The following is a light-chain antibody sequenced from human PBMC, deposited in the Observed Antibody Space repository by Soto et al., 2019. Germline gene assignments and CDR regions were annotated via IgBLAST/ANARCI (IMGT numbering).Light chain of an antibody. CDR1: QSISTW. CDR3: QQYNSYPLT. CDR2: KAS. V-gene: IGKV1-5*03. J-gene: IGKJ4*01. Sequence: DIQMTQSPSTLSASVGERVTITCRASQSISTWLAWYQQKPGKAPKVLIYKASSLEIGVPSRFSGSGSGTEFTLSISSLQPADFATYYCQQYNSYPLTFGGGTKVEI.